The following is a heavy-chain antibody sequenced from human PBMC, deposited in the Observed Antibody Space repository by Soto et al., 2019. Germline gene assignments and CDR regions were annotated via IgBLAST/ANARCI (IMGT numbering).Heavy chain of an antibody. V-gene: IGHV4-31*03. CDR2: IFYSGTT. Sequence: QVQLQESGPGLVKPSQTLSLTCTVSGGSISSGGYYWSWIRQHPGKGLEWIGYIFYSGTTYYNPSIKNRVTISVELAKNPFSLKLSAVAAAETTVVYCARSVDPWGQGTLVTVSS. CDR1: GGSISSGGYY. CDR3: ARSVDP. J-gene: IGHJ5*02.